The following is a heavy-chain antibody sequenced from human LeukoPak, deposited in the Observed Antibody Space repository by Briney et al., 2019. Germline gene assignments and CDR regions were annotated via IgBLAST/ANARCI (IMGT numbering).Heavy chain of an antibody. CDR2: VGGNGGAT. CDR1: GFRFDDFA. V-gene: IGHV3-43*02. D-gene: IGHD4-17*01. J-gene: IGHJ4*02. Sequence: GGSLRLSCAASGFRFDDFAMHWVRQAPGKGLEWVSLVGGNGGATYYADSVKGRFTISRDNSKNSLYLQMNSLRTDDTALYYCVKDMGDYGDYVVHYWGQGTLASVSS. CDR3: VKDMGDYGDYVVHY.